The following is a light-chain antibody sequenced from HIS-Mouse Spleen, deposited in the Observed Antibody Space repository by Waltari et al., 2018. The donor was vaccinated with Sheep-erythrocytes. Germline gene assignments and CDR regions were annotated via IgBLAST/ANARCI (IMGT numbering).Light chain of an antibody. J-gene: IGLJ2*01. CDR3: QVWDSSSDPVV. Sequence: SYVLTQPPSVSVAPGQTARITCGGNNIGSKSVHWYQQKPGQAPVMVGYDDSDRPSGIPERCSGSDSGSTATLSISRVEAADEADYYCQVWDSSSDPVVFGGGTKLTVL. CDR2: DDS. V-gene: IGLV3-21*02. CDR1: NIGSKS.